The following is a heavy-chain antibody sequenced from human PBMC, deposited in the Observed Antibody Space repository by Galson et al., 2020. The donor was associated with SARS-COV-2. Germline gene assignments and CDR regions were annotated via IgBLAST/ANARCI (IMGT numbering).Heavy chain of an antibody. CDR2: INPNSGVT. D-gene: IGHD3-22*01. J-gene: IGHJ4*02. Sequence: ASVKVSCKAYGYSFTGYFIHWVRQAPGQGLEWMGWINPNSGVTNYAQKFQGRVTMTRDTSISTAYMELSGLRYDDTAVYYCAKVGYYDYSDPWLDYWGQGTLVTVSS. CDR3: AKVGYYDYSDPWLDY. CDR1: GYSFTGYF. V-gene: IGHV1-2*02.